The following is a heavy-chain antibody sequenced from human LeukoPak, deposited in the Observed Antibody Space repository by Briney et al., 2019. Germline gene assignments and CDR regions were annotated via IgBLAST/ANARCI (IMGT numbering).Heavy chain of an antibody. Sequence: PGGSLRLSCAASGFTFSSYWMHWVRQAPGKGLVWVSRINSDGSITTYADSVRGRFTISRDNAKSALCLQMNSLRAEDTAVYYCASSTQISKYADYWGQGTLVTVPS. CDR3: ASSTQISKYADY. D-gene: IGHD2-2*01. CDR2: INSDGSIT. J-gene: IGHJ4*02. CDR1: GFTFSSYW. V-gene: IGHV3-74*01.